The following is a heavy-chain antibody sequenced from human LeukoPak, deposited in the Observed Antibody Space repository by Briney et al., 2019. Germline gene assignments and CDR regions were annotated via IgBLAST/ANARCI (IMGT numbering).Heavy chain of an antibody. Sequence: GGSLRPSCAASGFTFSDFAMSWVRQAPGKGLECVSVISSSGGSTYSADSVKARFTISRDNSKNTLYLQMNSLRAEDTAVYYCAREAVTRNYFDYWGQGTLVTVSS. CDR3: AREAVTRNYFDY. D-gene: IGHD4-17*01. V-gene: IGHV3-23*01. J-gene: IGHJ4*02. CDR1: GFTFSDFA. CDR2: ISSSGGST.